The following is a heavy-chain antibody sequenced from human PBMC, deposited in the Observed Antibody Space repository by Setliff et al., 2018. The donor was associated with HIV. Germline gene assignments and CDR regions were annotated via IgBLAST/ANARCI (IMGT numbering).Heavy chain of an antibody. CDR2: ISHSGNT. V-gene: IGHV4-59*11. J-gene: IGHJ5*02. CDR3: ARSTVGAGASFP. Sequence: PSETLSLTCTVSGDSINTHYWSWIRQPPGKGLEWIGCISHSGNTNFHPSLNSRVTISLDTSKNQFSLRLTSLTAADTAIYYCARSTVGAGASFPWGPGTVVTVSS. CDR1: GDSINTHY. D-gene: IGHD1-26*01.